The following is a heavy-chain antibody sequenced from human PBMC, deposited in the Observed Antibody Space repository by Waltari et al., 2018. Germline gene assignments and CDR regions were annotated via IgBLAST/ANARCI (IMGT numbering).Heavy chain of an antibody. Sequence: EVQLVESGGGLVQPGTSLRLSCATSGFTFDNYARNWVRQPPGKGLEWVSDISWNSGSIGYADYVKGRFTISRDNAKNSLYLQMNSVRAEDTAFYYCARSSGSGTYTSIDYWGQGTLVTVSS. V-gene: IGHV3-9*01. CDR2: ISWNSGSI. CDR1: GFTFDNYA. J-gene: IGHJ4*02. D-gene: IGHD3-10*01. CDR3: ARSSGSGTYTSIDY.